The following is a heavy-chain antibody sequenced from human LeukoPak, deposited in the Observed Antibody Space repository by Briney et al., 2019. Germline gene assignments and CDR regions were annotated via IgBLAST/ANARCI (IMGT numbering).Heavy chain of an antibody. CDR1: GNSISSSSYY. CDR2: INYYGKT. J-gene: IGHJ4*02. Sequence: SETLSLTCTVSGNSISSSSYYWVWIRQPPGKGLEWIGSINYYGKTYYNPSVKSRVTISVDTSKNQFSLMVRSVTAADTAVYYCARDLLLAPSSGDYGSDWGQGVLVTVSS. V-gene: IGHV4-39*07. D-gene: IGHD4-17*01. CDR3: ARDLLLAPSSGDYGSD.